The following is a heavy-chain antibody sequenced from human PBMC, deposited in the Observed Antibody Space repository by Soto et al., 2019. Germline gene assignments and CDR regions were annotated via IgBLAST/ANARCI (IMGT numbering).Heavy chain of an antibody. Sequence: GGSLRLSCAASGFTVSSNYMSWVRQAPGKGLEWVSVIYSGGSTYYADSVKGRFTISRDNSKNTMYLQMNSLRAEDTAVYYWAGVVRVAEQQLVLYYYYCMDVWGQGTTVTVSS. V-gene: IGHV3-53*01. D-gene: IGHD6-13*01. CDR1: GFTVSSNY. CDR3: AGVVRVAEQQLVLYYYYCMDV. J-gene: IGHJ6*02. CDR2: IYSGGST.